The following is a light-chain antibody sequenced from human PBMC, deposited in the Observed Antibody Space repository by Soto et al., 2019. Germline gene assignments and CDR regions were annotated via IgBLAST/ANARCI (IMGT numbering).Light chain of an antibody. CDR3: QHYDTFSWT. CDR1: QDIDIS. CDR2: ADS. V-gene: IGKV1-5*01. Sequence: DIQFTQSPSTLSASVGDRVSITFRASQDIDISLAWFQQRPGQAPKLLIFADSGLASGVPSTFSGSGSGTEFTLTIGSVQPDDFATYFCQHYDTFSWTFGQGTKVDIK. J-gene: IGKJ1*01.